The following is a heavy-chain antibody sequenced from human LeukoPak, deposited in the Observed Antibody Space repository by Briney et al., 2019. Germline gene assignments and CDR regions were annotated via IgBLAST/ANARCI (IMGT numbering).Heavy chain of an antibody. J-gene: IGHJ3*02. V-gene: IGHV3-7*01. CDR3: ARDRIVVVVAAKGSDAFDI. Sequence: GGSLRLSCAASGFTFSRHWMHWVRQAPGKGLEWVANIKQDGSEKYYVDTVKGRFTISRDNAKNSLYLQMNSLRAEDTAVYYCARDRIVVVVAAKGSDAFDIWGQGTMVTVSS. CDR1: GFTFSRHW. CDR2: IKQDGSEK. D-gene: IGHD2-15*01.